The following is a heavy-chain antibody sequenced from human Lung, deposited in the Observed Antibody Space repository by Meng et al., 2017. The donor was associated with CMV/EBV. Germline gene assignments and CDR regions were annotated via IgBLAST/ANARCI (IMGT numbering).Heavy chain of an antibody. CDR3: ARDRLGVTTGMDV. J-gene: IGHJ6*02. D-gene: IGHD4-11*01. V-gene: IGHV1-46*01. Sequence: ASXXVSXKASGYTFTSYYMHWVRQAPGQGLEWMGIINPSGGSTSYAQKFQGRVTMTRDTSTSTVYMELSSLRSEDTAVYYCARDRLGVTTGMDVWGQGTPVTVSS. CDR1: GYTFTSYY. CDR2: INPSGGST.